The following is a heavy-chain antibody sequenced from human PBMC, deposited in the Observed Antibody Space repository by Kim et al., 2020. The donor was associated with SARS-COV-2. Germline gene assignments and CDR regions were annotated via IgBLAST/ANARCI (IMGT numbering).Heavy chain of an antibody. CDR2: PYYSRSS. CDR1: GGSISSCSYY. Sequence: SETLSLTCTVSGGSISSCSYYWGWIRQPTGQGLEGVGSPYYSRSSNSNPTRKSRVTIYVDTYQNQISLNLITVTAAAAAYYSCARYPFPIQSFFYYVDY. J-gene: IGHJ4*01. D-gene: IGHD2-2*01. V-gene: IGHV4-39*01. CDR3: ARYPFPIQSFFYYVDY.